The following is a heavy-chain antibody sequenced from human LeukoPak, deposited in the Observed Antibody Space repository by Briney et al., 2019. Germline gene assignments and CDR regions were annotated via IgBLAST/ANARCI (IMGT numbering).Heavy chain of an antibody. D-gene: IGHD6-19*01. J-gene: IGHJ5*01. CDR1: GDSVSSNTAA. CDR2: TYYRSRWYN. CDR3: ARVSSGWGWFDS. V-gene: IGHV6-1*01. Sequence: SQTLSLTCAISGDSVSSNTAAWNWIRQSPSRGLEWLGRTYYRSRWYNDYAVSVKSRITINPDTPKNQVSLQLNSVTPEDTAVYYCARVSSGWGWFDSWGQGTLATVSS.